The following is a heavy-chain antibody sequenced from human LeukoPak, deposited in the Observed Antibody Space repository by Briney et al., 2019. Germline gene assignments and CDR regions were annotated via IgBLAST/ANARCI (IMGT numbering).Heavy chain of an antibody. V-gene: IGHV3-21*01. J-gene: IGHJ4*02. CDR2: ISSSSSYI. D-gene: IGHD1-26*01. Sequence: PGGSLRLSCAASGFTFSSYSMNWVRQAPGKGLEWVSSISSSSSYIYYADSVKGRFTISRDNAKNSLYLQMNSLRAEDTAVYYCARARGIVGAEYGYWGQGTLVTVPS. CDR3: ARARGIVGAEYGY. CDR1: GFTFSSYS.